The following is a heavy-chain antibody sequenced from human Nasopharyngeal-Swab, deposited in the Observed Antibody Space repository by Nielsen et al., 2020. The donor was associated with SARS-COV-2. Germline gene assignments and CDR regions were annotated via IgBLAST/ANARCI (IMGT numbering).Heavy chain of an antibody. V-gene: IGHV1-3*01. D-gene: IGHD6-13*01. CDR3: ARDPGAAAGLHYYYYYGIDV. Sequence: WVGQAPGQGLEWMVWSNASNGNTKYSQKFQGRVTITRDTSASTAYMELSSLRSEDTAVYYCARDPGAAAGLHYYYYYGIDVWGQGTTVTVSS. J-gene: IGHJ6*02. CDR2: SNASNGNT.